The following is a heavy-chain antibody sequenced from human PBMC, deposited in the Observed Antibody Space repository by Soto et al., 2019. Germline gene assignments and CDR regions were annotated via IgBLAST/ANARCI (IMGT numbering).Heavy chain of an antibody. CDR1: GFTVSSNY. D-gene: IGHD3-10*01. CDR2: IYSGGST. CDR3: ARVRTWFGELLYLGAFDI. J-gene: IGHJ3*02. Sequence: PGGSLRLSGAASGFTVSSNYMSWVRQAPGKGLEWVSVIYSGGSTYYADSVKGRFTISRDNSKNTLYLQMNSLRAEDTAVYYCARVRTWFGELLYLGAFDIWGQGTMVTVSS. V-gene: IGHV3-53*01.